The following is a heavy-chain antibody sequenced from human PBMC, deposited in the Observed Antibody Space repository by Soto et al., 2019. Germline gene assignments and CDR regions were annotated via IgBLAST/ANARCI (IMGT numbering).Heavy chain of an antibody. CDR3: ARDRGVGASQPDAFDI. V-gene: IGHV4-31*03. J-gene: IGHJ3*02. Sequence: SETLSLTCTVSGGSISSGGYYWSWIRQHPGKGLEWIGYIYYSGSTYYNPSLKSRVTISVDTSKNQFSLKLSSVTAADTAVYYCARDRGVGASQPDAFDIWGQGTMVTVSS. CDR2: IYYSGST. CDR1: GGSISSGGYY. D-gene: IGHD1-26*01.